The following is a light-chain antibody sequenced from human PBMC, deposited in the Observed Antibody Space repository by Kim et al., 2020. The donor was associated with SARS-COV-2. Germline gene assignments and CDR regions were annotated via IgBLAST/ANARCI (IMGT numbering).Light chain of an antibody. CDR1: QSVSIN. CDR3: QQYNKWMYT. J-gene: IGKJ2*01. Sequence: SVSRGERATLSCRARQSVSINLAWYQKKPGQAPRLVIYGASTRAAGVPARFSGSVSGAEFTLTISNLQPEDCAVYYCQQYNKWMYTFGQGTKLEI. V-gene: IGKV3D-15*01. CDR2: GAS.